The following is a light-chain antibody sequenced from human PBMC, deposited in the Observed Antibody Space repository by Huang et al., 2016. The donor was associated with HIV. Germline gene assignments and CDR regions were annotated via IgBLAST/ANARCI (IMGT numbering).Light chain of an antibody. CDR1: QSVSSN. Sequence: EIVMTQSPATLSVSPGERVTLSCRASQSVSSNFAWYQQKPGQAPRRLIYGASTRATGVPVRFSGSGSGTEFTLTISSLQSEDFTLYYCQQYNNWPPTFGQGTKLEIK. J-gene: IGKJ2*01. V-gene: IGKV3-15*01. CDR3: QQYNNWPPT. CDR2: GAS.